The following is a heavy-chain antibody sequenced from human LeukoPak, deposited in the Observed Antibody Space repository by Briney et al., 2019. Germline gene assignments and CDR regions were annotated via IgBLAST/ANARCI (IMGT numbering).Heavy chain of an antibody. J-gene: IGHJ4*02. CDR1: GGSISKSDYY. Sequence: SESLSLTCTVSGGSISKSDYYWGWIRQPPGKGLAWIGSIYYSGITYYDPSLKSRVTIPVDTSKNQFSLRLSSVTAADTAVYYCARRSTGYNYGYDYWGQGTLVTVSS. CDR2: IYYSGIT. CDR3: ARRSTGYNYGYDY. V-gene: IGHV4-39*01. D-gene: IGHD5-18*01.